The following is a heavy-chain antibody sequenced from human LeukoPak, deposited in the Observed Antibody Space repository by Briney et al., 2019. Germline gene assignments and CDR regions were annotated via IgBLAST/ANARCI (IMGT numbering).Heavy chain of an antibody. D-gene: IGHD5-24*01. Sequence: SETLSLTCTVSGYSISSGYYWGWIRQPPGKGLEWIGSIYHSGSTYYNPSLESRVTISVDTSKNQFSLKLSSVTAADTAVYYCARDGDGYNLDYWGQGTLVTVSS. J-gene: IGHJ4*02. CDR3: ARDGDGYNLDY. CDR2: IYHSGST. CDR1: GYSISSGYY. V-gene: IGHV4-38-2*02.